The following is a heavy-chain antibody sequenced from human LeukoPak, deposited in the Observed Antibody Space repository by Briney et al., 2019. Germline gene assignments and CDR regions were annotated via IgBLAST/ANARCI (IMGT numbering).Heavy chain of an antibody. Sequence: GGSLRLSCAASGFTFDDYGMSWVRQVPGKGLASVSSINWNGGSTRYADSVRGRFTISRDNARNSLYLQMNSLRAEDTALYYCARGGYYDSSAYINAPGYWGQGTLVTVST. D-gene: IGHD3-22*01. J-gene: IGHJ4*02. CDR1: GFTFDDYG. CDR2: INWNGGST. V-gene: IGHV3-20*04. CDR3: ARGGYYDSSAYINAPGY.